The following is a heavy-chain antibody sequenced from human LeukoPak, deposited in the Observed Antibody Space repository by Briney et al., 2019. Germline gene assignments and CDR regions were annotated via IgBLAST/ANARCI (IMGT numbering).Heavy chain of an antibody. J-gene: IGHJ6*02. Sequence: GGSLRLSCAASGFIFDDYAIHWVRQAPGKGLEWVSGISWNSGSIGYADSVKGRFTISRDSAKNSLYLQMNSLRAEDTAVYYCARDVWDIVVVPAAMPFGMDVWGQGTTVTVSS. CDR1: GFIFDDYA. V-gene: IGHV3-9*01. D-gene: IGHD2-2*01. CDR3: ARDVWDIVVVPAAMPFGMDV. CDR2: ISWNSGSI.